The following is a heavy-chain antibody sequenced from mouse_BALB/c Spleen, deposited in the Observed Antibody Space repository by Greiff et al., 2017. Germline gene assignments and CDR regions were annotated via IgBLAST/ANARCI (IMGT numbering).Heavy chain of an antibody. V-gene: IGHV1-14*01. CDR1: GYTFTSYV. Sequence: VHVKQSGPELVKPGASVKMSCKASGYTFTSYVMHWVKQKPGQGLEWIGYINPYNDGTKYNEKFKGKATLTSDKSSSTAYMELSSLTSEDSAVYYCARYGAYYAMDYWGQGTSVTVSS. D-gene: IGHD1-1*01. J-gene: IGHJ4*01. CDR2: INPYNDGT. CDR3: ARYGAYYAMDY.